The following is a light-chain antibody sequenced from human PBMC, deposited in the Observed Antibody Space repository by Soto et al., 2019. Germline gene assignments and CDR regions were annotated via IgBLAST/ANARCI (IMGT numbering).Light chain of an antibody. Sequence: EVLLTQSPGTLSFSPGERATLSCRASQSVSSNYLAWYQQKPGQAPRLLIYGASRRVAGIPDRFSGSGSGTDFTLTISRLEAEDFAVYYCQQYGGTPLVTFGGGTKVEI. CDR3: QQYGGTPLVT. V-gene: IGKV3-20*01. CDR2: GAS. CDR1: QSVSSNY. J-gene: IGKJ4*01.